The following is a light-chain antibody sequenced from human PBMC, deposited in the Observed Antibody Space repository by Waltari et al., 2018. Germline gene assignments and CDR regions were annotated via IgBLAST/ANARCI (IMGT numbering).Light chain of an antibody. CDR2: GAS. Sequence: VIWMTQSPSLLSASPGDRVTITRRMIQGISTYLAWYQQKPGRAPDLLIYGASILHSGVPSRFSGSGSGTDFTLTISSLQSEDSAIYYCQQYNIWPWTFGPGTNVDIK. CDR1: QGISTY. V-gene: IGKV1D-8*03. CDR3: QQYNIWPWT. J-gene: IGKJ1*01.